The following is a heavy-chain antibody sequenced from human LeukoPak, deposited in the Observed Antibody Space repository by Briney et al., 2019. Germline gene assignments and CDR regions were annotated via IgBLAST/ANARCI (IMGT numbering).Heavy chain of an antibody. Sequence: GGSLRLSCAAPGFTFSNAWMTWVRQAPGKGLEWVGRIKSKSDGGTTDYAAPVKGRFTISRDDSKNMLYLQMNSLKTEDTAVYYCIMGGFHLDYWGQGTLVTVSS. V-gene: IGHV3-15*01. CDR1: GFTFSNAW. CDR3: IMGGFHLDY. D-gene: IGHD2-15*01. J-gene: IGHJ4*02. CDR2: IKSKSDGGTT.